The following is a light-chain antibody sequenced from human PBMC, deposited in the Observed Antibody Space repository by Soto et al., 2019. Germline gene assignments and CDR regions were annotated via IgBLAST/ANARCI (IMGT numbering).Light chain of an antibody. CDR2: GAS. CDR3: QQYGSSRFT. V-gene: IGKV3-20*01. Sequence: EIVLTQSPGTLSLSPGERATLSCRASQSVSSSYLAWYQQKPGQAPRLLIYGASSRATGIPDRFSGSGSGTDFTLTLSRLEHEDFAVYYCQQYGSSRFTFGPGTKVDIK. CDR1: QSVSSSY. J-gene: IGKJ3*01.